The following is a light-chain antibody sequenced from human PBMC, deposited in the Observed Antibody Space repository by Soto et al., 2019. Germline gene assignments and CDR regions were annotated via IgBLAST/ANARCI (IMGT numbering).Light chain of an antibody. CDR2: KAS. J-gene: IGKJ1*01. Sequence: DIPMTQSPSTLSASVGDRVTITCRASQSISSWLAWYQQKPGKAPNLLIYKASSLESGVPSRFSGSGSGTEFTLTISNLQPDDFATYYCQQYNSYSTFGQGTKVEIK. CDR3: QQYNSYST. V-gene: IGKV1-5*03. CDR1: QSISSW.